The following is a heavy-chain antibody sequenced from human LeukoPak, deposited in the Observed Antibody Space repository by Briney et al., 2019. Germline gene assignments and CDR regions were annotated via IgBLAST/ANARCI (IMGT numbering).Heavy chain of an antibody. CDR3: ARHGSSWSFDY. CDR1: GGSISSYY. CDR2: VYNSGRT. Sequence: PSETLSLTCTVSGGSISSYYWSWIRQPPGKGLEWIGYVYNSGRTTYNPSLKSRVTISVDTSKNQFSLKLSSVTAADTAVYYCARHGSSWSFDYWGQGARVSVSS. V-gene: IGHV4-59*08. D-gene: IGHD6-13*01. J-gene: IGHJ4*02.